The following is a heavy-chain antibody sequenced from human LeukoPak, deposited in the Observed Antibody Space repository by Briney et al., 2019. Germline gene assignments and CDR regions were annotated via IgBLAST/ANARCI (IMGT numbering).Heavy chain of an antibody. J-gene: IGHJ5*02. CDR3: ARDLGQYYDTSDNWFDP. Sequence: GGSLRLSCAASGFTFSNYAMSWVRQAPGKGLEWVSAISGSGGSTYYADSVKGRFTISRDNSKNTLNLQMNSLRAEDTAVYYCARDLGQYYDTSDNWFDPWGQGTLVTVSS. CDR2: ISGSGGST. CDR1: GFTFSNYA. V-gene: IGHV3-23*01. D-gene: IGHD3-22*01.